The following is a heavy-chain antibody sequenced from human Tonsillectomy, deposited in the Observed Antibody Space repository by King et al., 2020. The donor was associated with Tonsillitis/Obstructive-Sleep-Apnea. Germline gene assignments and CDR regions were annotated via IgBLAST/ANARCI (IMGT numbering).Heavy chain of an antibody. D-gene: IGHD6-19*01. V-gene: IGHV1-2*02. CDR3: ANGGTSLALTGTGYYFHY. J-gene: IGHJ4*02. CDR2: INPNTGDT. CDR1: GYPFTGYY. Sequence: HVQLVESGAEVKEPWASVKVSCKASGYPFTGYYMHWVRQAPGQGLEWMGWINPNTGDTNNAQKFQGRVTMTRDTSITTAYMELSRLRSDDTAVYYCANGGTSLALTGTGYYFHYWGQRPLVTVSS.